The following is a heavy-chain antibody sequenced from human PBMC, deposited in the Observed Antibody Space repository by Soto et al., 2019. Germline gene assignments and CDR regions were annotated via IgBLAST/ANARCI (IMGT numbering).Heavy chain of an antibody. V-gene: IGHV3-9*01. CDR1: GFTFDDYA. CDR3: AKAAYSGSYWPN. J-gene: IGHJ4*02. Sequence: PGGSLRLSCAASGFTFDDYAMHWVRQAPGKGLEWVSGISWNSGSIGYADSVKGRFTISRDNAKNSLYLQMNSLRAEDTALYYCAKAAYSGSYWPNWGQGTLVTVSS. CDR2: ISWNSGSI. D-gene: IGHD1-26*01.